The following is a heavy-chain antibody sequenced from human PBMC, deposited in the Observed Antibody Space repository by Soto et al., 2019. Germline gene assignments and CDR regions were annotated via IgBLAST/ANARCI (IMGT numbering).Heavy chain of an antibody. CDR1: GFTFSDYY. V-gene: IGHV3-11*01. CDR3: ARLHSGTPPYYFDY. Sequence: GGSLRLSCAASGFTFSDYYMSWIRQAPGKGLEWVSYISSSGSTIYYADSVKGRFTISRDNAKNSLYLQMNSLRSEDTAVYYCARLHSGTPPYYFDYWGQGTLVTVSS. CDR2: ISSSGSTI. D-gene: IGHD1-26*01. J-gene: IGHJ4*02.